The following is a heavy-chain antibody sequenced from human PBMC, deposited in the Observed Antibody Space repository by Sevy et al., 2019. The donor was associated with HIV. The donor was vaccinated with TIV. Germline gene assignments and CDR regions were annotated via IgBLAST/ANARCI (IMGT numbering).Heavy chain of an antibody. Sequence: GGSLRLSCVASGFIFNSYTMSWVRQAPGKGLEWVSTISGSGGSVYYPDSLKGRFTTSRDNFKNTVSLQMNSLRAEDTAVYYCTNRGGVIITGFESWGQGTLVTVSS. CDR2: ISGSGGSV. CDR1: GFIFNSYT. V-gene: IGHV3-23*01. J-gene: IGHJ4*02. CDR3: TNRGGVIITGFES. D-gene: IGHD3-16*01.